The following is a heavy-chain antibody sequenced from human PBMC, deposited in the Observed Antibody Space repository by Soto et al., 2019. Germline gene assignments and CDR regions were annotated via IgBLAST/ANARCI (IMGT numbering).Heavy chain of an antibody. V-gene: IGHV3-7*01. CDR1: GFTFSSYW. Sequence: EVQLVESGGGLVQPGGSLRLSCAASGFTFSSYWMNWVRQAPGKGLEWVANIKEDGSEKYYVDSVKGRFTISRDNAKNSLYLQMNSLRAADTAVYYCARAPGIGAAGTTHYWGQGTLVTVSS. CDR2: IKEDGSEK. D-gene: IGHD6-13*01. J-gene: IGHJ4*02. CDR3: ARAPGIGAAGTTHY.